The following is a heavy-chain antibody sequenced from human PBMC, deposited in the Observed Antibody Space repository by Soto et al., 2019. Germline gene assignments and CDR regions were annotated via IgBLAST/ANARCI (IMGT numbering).Heavy chain of an antibody. CDR2: ISKDGSVK. J-gene: IGHJ4*02. V-gene: IGHV3-30-3*01. CDR3: ARSRSGAVPDSLGF. CDR1: GFTFSRFA. Sequence: QVQLVESGGGVVQPGGSLRVSCAASGFTFSRFAIHWVRQAPGKGLEWVAVISKDGSVKYYADSVKGRFTISRDNSESTLFLQMKSLTNEDTAVYHCARSRSGAVPDSLGFWGQGTLVTVSS. D-gene: IGHD3-10*01.